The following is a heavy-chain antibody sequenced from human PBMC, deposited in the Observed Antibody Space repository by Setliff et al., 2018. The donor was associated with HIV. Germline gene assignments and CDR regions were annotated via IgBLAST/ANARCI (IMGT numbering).Heavy chain of an antibody. V-gene: IGHV1-3*01. CDR3: ARERTGGWLVGDY. CDR2: INSVNHET. D-gene: IGHD6-19*01. J-gene: IGHJ4*02. CDR1: GYTFTSYY. Sequence: ASVKVSCKASGYTFTSYYMHWVRQAPGQSLEWMGWINSVNHETILSQKFQDRIIMTKDTSANAAYMELSSLTSEDTAVYYCARERTGGWLVGDYWGQGTLVTVSS.